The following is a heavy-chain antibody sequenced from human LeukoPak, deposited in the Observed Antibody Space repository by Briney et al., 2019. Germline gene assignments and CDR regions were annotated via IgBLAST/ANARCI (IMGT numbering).Heavy chain of an antibody. CDR3: TTDPWLLRYGDIDY. J-gene: IGHJ4*02. Sequence: GGSPRLSRAASGFTFNNALISLGRQAPGKGLELGCRIKSKTDGGTTDYAAPVKGRFTISRDDSKNTLYLQMNSLKTEDTAVYYCTTDPWLLRYGDIDYWGQGTLVTVSS. CDR2: IKSKTDGGTT. CDR1: GFTFNNAL. V-gene: IGHV3-15*01. D-gene: IGHD3-22*01.